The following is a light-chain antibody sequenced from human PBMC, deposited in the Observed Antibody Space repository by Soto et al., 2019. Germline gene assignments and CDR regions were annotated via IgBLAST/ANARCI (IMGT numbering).Light chain of an antibody. Sequence: QSVLTQPPSASGTPGQGVAISCSGSSSNIGSNYVYWYQQLPGTAPKLLICRNGQRPSGVPDRFSGSKSGTSASLALSGLRSEVEADYYCAAWDDSLSRYVFGTGTKVTVL. CDR1: SSNIGSNY. V-gene: IGLV1-47*01. CDR3: AAWDDSLSRYV. CDR2: RNG. J-gene: IGLJ1*01.